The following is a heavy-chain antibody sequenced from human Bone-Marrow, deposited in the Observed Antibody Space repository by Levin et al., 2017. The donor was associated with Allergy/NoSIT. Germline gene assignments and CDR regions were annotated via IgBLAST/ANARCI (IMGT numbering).Heavy chain of an antibody. Sequence: GGSLRLSCVASGFTFSDHSMIWIRQPPGEGLEWISNIDGRGVATYYADSVKGRFTISRDNAKNSLYLQMNSLRVEDTAVYYCAREEHGTFGYSYLYWGQGTLVTVSS. CDR2: IDGRGVAT. J-gene: IGHJ4*02. D-gene: IGHD5-18*01. V-gene: IGHV3-11*01. CDR1: GFTFSDHS. CDR3: AREEHGTFGYSYLY.